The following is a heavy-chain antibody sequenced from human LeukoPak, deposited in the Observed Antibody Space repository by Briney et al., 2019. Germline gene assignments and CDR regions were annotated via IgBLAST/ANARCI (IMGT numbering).Heavy chain of an antibody. J-gene: IGHJ4*02. CDR3: ARAPWGDSEKFDY. D-gene: IGHD2-21*02. V-gene: IGHV4-31*03. Sequence: SETLSLTRTVSGGSIGSGGYYWSWIRQHPGKGLEWIGYIYYSGSTYYNPSLKSRVTISVDTSKNQFSLKLSSVTAADTAVYYCARAPWGDSEKFDYWGQGALVTVSS. CDR2: IYYSGST. CDR1: GGSIGSGGYY.